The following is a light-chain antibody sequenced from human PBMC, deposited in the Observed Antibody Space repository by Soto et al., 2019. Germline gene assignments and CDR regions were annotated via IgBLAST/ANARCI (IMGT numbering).Light chain of an antibody. J-gene: IGKJ2*01. CDR1: QSVSNNY. CDR2: GSS. Sequence: EVVLTQSPGTLSLSPGERASLSCRASQSVSNNYLACYQQKPGQSPKLLIFGSSDKATGSPDRFSGSGSGTDFTLTISRLEPEDVAVYYCQQYGSSPPYTFGQGTKLEIK. V-gene: IGKV3-20*01. CDR3: QQYGSSPPYT.